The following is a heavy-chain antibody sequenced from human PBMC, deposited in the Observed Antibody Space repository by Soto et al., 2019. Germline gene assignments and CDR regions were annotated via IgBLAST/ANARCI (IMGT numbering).Heavy chain of an antibody. CDR1: GGTFSSYA. CDR2: IIPIFGTA. V-gene: IGHV1-69*13. CDR3: ACCGRDCYDYYYYGMDV. J-gene: IGHJ6*02. Sequence: ASVKVSCKASGGTFSSYAISWVRQAPGQGLEWMGGIIPIFGTANYAQKFQGRVTITADESTSTAYMELSSLRSEDTAVYYCACCGRDCYDYYYYGMDVWGEGTTVTV. D-gene: IGHD2-21*02.